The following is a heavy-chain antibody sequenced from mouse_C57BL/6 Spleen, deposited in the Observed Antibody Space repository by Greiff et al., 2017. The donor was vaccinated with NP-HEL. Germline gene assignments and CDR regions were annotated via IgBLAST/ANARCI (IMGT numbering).Heavy chain of an antibody. D-gene: IGHD2-4*01. CDR2: INPSSGYT. V-gene: IGHV1-7*01. CDR3: GRDYYDYSYFDY. J-gene: IGHJ2*01. CDR1: GYTFTSYW. Sequence: VQLQQSGAELAKPGASVKLSCKASGYTFTSYWMHWVKQRPGQGLEWIGYINPSSGYTKYNQKSKEKATLTADKSASTAYMQLSSLAYEDSAVYYCGRDYYDYSYFDYWGQGTTLTVSS.